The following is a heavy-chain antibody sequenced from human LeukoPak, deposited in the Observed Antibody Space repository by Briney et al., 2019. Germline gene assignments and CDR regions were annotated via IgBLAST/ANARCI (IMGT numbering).Heavy chain of an antibody. J-gene: IGHJ4*02. CDR1: GDILNSYG. V-gene: IGHV1-18*01. CDR3: ARDKLGPMIRGRDY. D-gene: IGHD3-10*01. Sequence: ASVTVSCKASGDILNSYGISWVRQAPGQGLEWMGWIRADNSKTNYAQKFQGRVTMTIDTSTGTSYMELRSLASDDTAVYYCARDKLGPMIRGRDYWGQGTLVTVSS. CDR2: IRADNSKT.